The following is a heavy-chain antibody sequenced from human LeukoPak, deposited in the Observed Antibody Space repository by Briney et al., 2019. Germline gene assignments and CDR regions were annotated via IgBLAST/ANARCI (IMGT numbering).Heavy chain of an antibody. V-gene: IGHV5-51*01. Sequence: GESLKISCKGSGYSFTTYWIGWVRQMPGKGLEWIGIIFPGDSDTTYSPSLQGQVTISADTSINTAYLQWSSLKASDTAMYYCARQNYDSSGYYYPLDYYYYMDVWGKGTTVTISS. CDR1: GYSFTTYW. D-gene: IGHD3-22*01. CDR3: ARQNYDSSGYYYPLDYYYYMDV. J-gene: IGHJ6*03. CDR2: IFPGDSDT.